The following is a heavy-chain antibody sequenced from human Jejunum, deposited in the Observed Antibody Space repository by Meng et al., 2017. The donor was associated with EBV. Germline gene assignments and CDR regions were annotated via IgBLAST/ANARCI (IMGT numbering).Heavy chain of an antibody. D-gene: IGHD6-13*01. CDR1: GYTFTSYD. J-gene: IGHJ4*02. CDR3: ARGVAAGFDY. CDR2: MSPNSGNT. V-gene: IGHV1-8*02. Sequence: QGQSVKSGDVVKKPGAAVKGSCKASGYTFTSYDINWVRQATGQGPEWMGWMSPNSGNTGYAQKFQGRVTMTRDTSISTAYMELSSLRSEDTAVYYCARGVAAGFDYWGQGTLVTVSS.